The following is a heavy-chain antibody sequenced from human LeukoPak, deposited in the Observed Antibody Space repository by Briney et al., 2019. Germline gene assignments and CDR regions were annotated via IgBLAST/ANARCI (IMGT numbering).Heavy chain of an antibody. CDR1: GGSFSGYY. D-gene: IGHD3-10*01. V-gene: IGHV4-34*01. CDR2: INHSGST. Sequence: SETLSLTCAVYGGSFSGYYWSWIRQPPGKGLEWIGEINHSGSTNYNPSLKSRVTISVDTSKNQFSLKLSSVTAADTAVYYCARDAPYGSGSYYEGRYYYMDVWGKGTTVTISS. J-gene: IGHJ6*03. CDR3: ARDAPYGSGSYYEGRYYYMDV.